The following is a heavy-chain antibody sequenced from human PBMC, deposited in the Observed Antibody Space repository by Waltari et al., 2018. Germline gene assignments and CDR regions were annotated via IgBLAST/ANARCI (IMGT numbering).Heavy chain of an antibody. V-gene: IGHV3-23*01. J-gene: IGHJ3*02. Sequence: EVQVLESGGLLVQPGGSLRLSCAASTFTFITFAITWVRQAPGKGLEYISSISGGGGVTVYANSVKGRFTISRDNSKSTLYLQMNSLRGEDTATYYCAKDPNGDYIGAFDTWGQGTMVTVSP. CDR2: ISGGGGVT. CDR1: TFTFITFA. D-gene: IGHD2-8*01. CDR3: AKDPNGDYIGAFDT.